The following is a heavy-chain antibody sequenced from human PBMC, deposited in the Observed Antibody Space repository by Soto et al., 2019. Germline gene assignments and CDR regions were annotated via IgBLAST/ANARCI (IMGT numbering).Heavy chain of an antibody. V-gene: IGHV3-11*05. J-gene: IGHJ4*02. CDR2: ISTTSST. Sequence: QVQLVESGGGLVKPGGSLRLSCAASGFTFSDYYMAWIRQAPGKGLEWVSYISTTSSTNSADSVKGRFTVSRDNAKNSLYLQMNSLGAEDAAVYYWARDNGGTFDYWGQGTLVTVSS. CDR1: GFTFSDYY. CDR3: ARDNGGTFDY. D-gene: IGHD2-8*01.